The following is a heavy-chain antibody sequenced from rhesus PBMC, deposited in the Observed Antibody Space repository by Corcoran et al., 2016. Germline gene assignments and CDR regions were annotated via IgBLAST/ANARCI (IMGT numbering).Heavy chain of an antibody. J-gene: IGHJ4*01. CDR3: ARGGYFDY. CDR2: IYWDDDK. Sequence: QVTLKESGPALVKPTQTLTLNCTFSGFSLPTSGMGVAWIRQPPGKALEWLALIYWDDDKRYRTSLKSRLTISKETAKNQVVLTMTNMDPVDTATYYCARGGYFDYWGQGVLVTVSS. CDR1: GFSLPTSGMG. V-gene: IGHV2-174*01.